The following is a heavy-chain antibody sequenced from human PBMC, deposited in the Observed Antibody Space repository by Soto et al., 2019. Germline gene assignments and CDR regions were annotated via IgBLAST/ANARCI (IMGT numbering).Heavy chain of an antibody. Sequence: QAHLVQSGPEVKKPGASVKVSCKGSGYIFTSYGIAWVRQAPGQGLEWMGWISAQNGNTEYAQKSQGRVTVTRDTSTSTAYLELRGLRSDDTALYYCARGRYGDYWGQGALVTVSS. V-gene: IGHV1-18*01. CDR3: ARGRYGDY. D-gene: IGHD4-17*01. J-gene: IGHJ4*02. CDR2: ISAQNGNT. CDR1: GYIFTSYG.